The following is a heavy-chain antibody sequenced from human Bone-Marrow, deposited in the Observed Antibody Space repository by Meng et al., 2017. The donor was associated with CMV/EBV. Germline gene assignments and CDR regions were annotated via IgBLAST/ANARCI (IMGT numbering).Heavy chain of an antibody. CDR1: GYTFVNYG. CDR2: ISIYNGNT. J-gene: IGHJ3*02. D-gene: IGHD2-2*01. CDR3: ARSNIVVVPAGTHAFDI. Sequence: ASVKVSCKASGYTFVNYGLSWVRQAPGQGLEWMGWISIYNGNTNYAEKFQGRVTMTTDTSTSTAYMELRSLRSDDTAVYYCARSNIVVVPAGTHAFDIWGQGTMVTVSS. V-gene: IGHV1-18*01.